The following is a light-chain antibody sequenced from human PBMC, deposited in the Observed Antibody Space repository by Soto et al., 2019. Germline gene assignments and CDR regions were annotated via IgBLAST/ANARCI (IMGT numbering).Light chain of an antibody. CDR2: EVN. CDR3: SSYTSSSTLV. Sequence: QSVLTQPASVSGSPGQSITVSCTGTSSDVGGYNYVSWYQQHPGKAPKLLIYEVNIRPSGVSNRFSGSKSGNTASLTISGLQAEDEADYYCSSYTSSSTLVFGTGPKVTVL. CDR1: SSDVGGYNY. J-gene: IGLJ1*01. V-gene: IGLV2-14*01.